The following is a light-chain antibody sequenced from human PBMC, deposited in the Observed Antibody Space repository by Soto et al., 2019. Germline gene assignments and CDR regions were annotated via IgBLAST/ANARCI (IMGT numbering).Light chain of an antibody. Sequence: DIVMTQSPLSLPVTPGEPASISCRSSQSLLHSNGYNYLDWYQQKPGQAPRLLIYGASTRATGIPARFSGSGSETDFTLTISSLQSEDFAVYYCQQYDSWPPSYTFGQGTKLEIK. V-gene: IGKV3-15*01. J-gene: IGKJ2*01. CDR3: QQYDSWPPSYT. CDR1: QSLLHSNGYNY. CDR2: GAS.